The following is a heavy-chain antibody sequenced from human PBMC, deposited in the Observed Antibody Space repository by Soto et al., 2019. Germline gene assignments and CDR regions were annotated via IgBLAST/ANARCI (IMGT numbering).Heavy chain of an antibody. J-gene: IGHJ5*02. V-gene: IGHV3-23*01. CDR1: GFTFSSRA. Sequence: EVQLLESGGGLVQPGGSLRLSCAASGFTFSSRAMSWVRQAPGKGLEWVSAISGSGTITYYADSVKGRFTISRDTSKNTRYLQMNSLGADDTAVYYWAEWARYCSGADCRAWGQGTLVTVSS. CDR3: AEWARYCSGADCRA. D-gene: IGHD2-15*01. CDR2: ISGSGTIT.